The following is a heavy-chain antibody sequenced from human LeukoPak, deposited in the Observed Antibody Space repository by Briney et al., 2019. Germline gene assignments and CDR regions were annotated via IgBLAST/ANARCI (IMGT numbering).Heavy chain of an antibody. Sequence: GGSLRLSCAASGFTVSSNYMSWVRQAPGKGLEWVSVIYSGGSTYYADSVRGRFTVFRDNSKNTLYLQMNSLRPEDTAVYYCASEAGYWGQGTLVTVSS. CDR2: IYSGGST. V-gene: IGHV3-53*05. D-gene: IGHD6-13*01. CDR1: GFTVSSNY. J-gene: IGHJ4*02. CDR3: ASEAGY.